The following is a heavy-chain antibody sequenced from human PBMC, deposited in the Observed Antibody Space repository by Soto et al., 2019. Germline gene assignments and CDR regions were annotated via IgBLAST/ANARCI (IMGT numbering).Heavy chain of an antibody. CDR3: AKAVRYCSGGPGHSFDS. V-gene: IGHV3-23*01. Sequence: EVQLLESGGGLVQSGGSLRLSCAASGFTFSNYAMSWVRQAPGKGLEWVSAVSGRGGSTDYADSVKGRFTISRDNAIDTLFMQMSSLRGEDRALYYCAKAVRYCSGGPGHSFDSWGQGTLVTVSS. D-gene: IGHD2-15*01. CDR2: VSGRGGST. CDR1: GFTFSNYA. J-gene: IGHJ4*02.